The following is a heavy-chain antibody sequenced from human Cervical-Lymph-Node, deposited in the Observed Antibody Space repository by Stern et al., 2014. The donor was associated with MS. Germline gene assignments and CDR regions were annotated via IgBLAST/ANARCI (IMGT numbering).Heavy chain of an antibody. Sequence: EVQLVQSGAEVRRPGESLKISWEGSGFNFAIHWIAWVRQMPGEGLEWMGIIYPDDSDTRYSPCFQGQVTISADKSISTAYLQWNSLKASDTATYYCARPALSLYGMDVWGQGTTVIVSS. CDR1: GFNFAIHW. J-gene: IGHJ6*02. CDR2: IYPDDSDT. V-gene: IGHV5-51*01. CDR3: ARPALSLYGMDV.